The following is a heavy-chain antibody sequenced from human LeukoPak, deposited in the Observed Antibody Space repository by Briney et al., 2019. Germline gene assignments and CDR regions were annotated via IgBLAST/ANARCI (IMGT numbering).Heavy chain of an antibody. Sequence: ASVKVSCKASGYTFTSYGISWVRQAPGQGLEWMGWISAYNGNTNYAQKLQGRVTMTTDTSTSTAYMELRSLRSDDTAVYYCAREGGSGYCSSTSCYTDYWGQGTLATVSS. CDR1: GYTFTSYG. CDR3: AREGGSGYCSSTSCYTDY. V-gene: IGHV1-18*01. J-gene: IGHJ4*02. CDR2: ISAYNGNT. D-gene: IGHD2-2*01.